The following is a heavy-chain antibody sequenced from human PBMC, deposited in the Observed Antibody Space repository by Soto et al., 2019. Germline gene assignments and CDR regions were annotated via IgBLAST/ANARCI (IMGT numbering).Heavy chain of an antibody. CDR1: GGTFSSYA. Sequence: QVQLVQSGAEVKKPGSSVKVSCKASGGTFSSYAISWVRQAPGQGLEWMGGIIPIFGTANYAQKFQGRVTITADESTSTAYMELSSLRSEDTAVYYCARGSGGWSNLEYYDYGMDVWGQGTTVTVSS. CDR3: ARGSGGWSNLEYYDYGMDV. D-gene: IGHD2-15*01. J-gene: IGHJ6*02. CDR2: IIPIFGTA. V-gene: IGHV1-69*01.